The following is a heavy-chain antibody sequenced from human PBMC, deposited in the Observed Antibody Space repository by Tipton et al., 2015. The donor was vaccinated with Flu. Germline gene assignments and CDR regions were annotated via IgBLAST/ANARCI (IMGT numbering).Heavy chain of an antibody. V-gene: IGHV4-38-2*02. CDR3: ARRDYSNYVSQPKNWFDL. D-gene: IGHD4-11*01. Sequence: TLSLTCIVSGDSIRSDYFWGWIRQPPGKGLEWIGQISRGGAIYYNSSLQSRATISVDSSRNRFSLKVRSVTAADTATYYYARRDYSNYVSQPKNWFDLWGQGILVTVSS. J-gene: IGHJ5*02. CDR2: ISRGGAI. CDR1: GDSIRSDYF.